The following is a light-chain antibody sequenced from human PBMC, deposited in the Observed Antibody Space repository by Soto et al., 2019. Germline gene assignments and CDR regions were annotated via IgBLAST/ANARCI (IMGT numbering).Light chain of an antibody. J-gene: IGLJ2*01. Sequence: SYELTQPPSLSVAPGKTARITCGGNNIGSKSVHWYQQQPGQSPVLVIYYDSDRPSGIPERFSGSNSGNTATLTISRVEAGDEADYYCQVWDSSSDNVVFGGGTKLTVL. CDR3: QVWDSSSDNVV. CDR1: NIGSKS. CDR2: YDS. V-gene: IGLV3-21*04.